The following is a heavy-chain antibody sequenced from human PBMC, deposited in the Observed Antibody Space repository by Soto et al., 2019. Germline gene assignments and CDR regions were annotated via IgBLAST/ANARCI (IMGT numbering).Heavy chain of an antibody. CDR1: GHTLSSYW. CDR3: ARDADASGWYHYGFDV. D-gene: IGHD6-19*01. V-gene: IGHV3-7*01. Sequence: GGSLRLSCAASGHTLSSYWMNWVRQAPGKGLEWVANIKQDGSAKYYVDSVKGRFFISRDNAKNSLYLYINNLRAEDTAVYYCARDADASGWYHYGFDVWGQGTMVTVSS. J-gene: IGHJ6*02. CDR2: IKQDGSAK.